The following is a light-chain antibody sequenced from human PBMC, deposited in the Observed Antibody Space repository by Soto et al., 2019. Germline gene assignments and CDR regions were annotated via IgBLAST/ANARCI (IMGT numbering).Light chain of an antibody. J-gene: IGKJ2*01. Sequence: DIQMTQSPSTLSASVGDRVTITCRASQSISSWLAWYLQKPGKAPKLLIYTASTLQDGVPSRFSGSGSGTEFTLTISSLQPDDFATYYCQQYSSYSPYTFGQGTKLEIK. CDR1: QSISSW. CDR2: TAS. V-gene: IGKV1-5*03. CDR3: QQYSSYSPYT.